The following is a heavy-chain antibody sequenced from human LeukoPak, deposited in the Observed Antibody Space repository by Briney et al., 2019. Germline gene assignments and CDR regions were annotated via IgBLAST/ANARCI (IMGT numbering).Heavy chain of an antibody. V-gene: IGHV1-2*02. D-gene: IGHD2-2*01. CDR2: SNPANGGR. J-gene: IGHJ5*02. CDR1: EYTFTDFY. Sequence: GASVKVSCKASEYTFTDFYIHWVRQAPGQGLEWMGWSNPANGGRNYAQKFQGRVTMTRDTSTTTAYMELSGLRSDDTAVYFCARSLIIPTAVTNWLDPWGPGTLVTVSS. CDR3: ARSLIIPTAVTNWLDP.